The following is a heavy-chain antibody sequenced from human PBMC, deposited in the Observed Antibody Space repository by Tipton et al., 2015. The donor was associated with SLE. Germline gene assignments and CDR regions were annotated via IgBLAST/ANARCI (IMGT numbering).Heavy chain of an antibody. CDR2: ISYDGSNK. CDR3: ARDPFTFFGVGSDFFDY. D-gene: IGHD3-3*01. Sequence: SLRLSCAASGFTFSSYAMHWVRQAPGKGLEWVAVISYDGSNKYYADSVKGRFTISRDNSKNTLYLQMNSLRAEDTAVYYCARDPFTFFGVGSDFFDYWAQGFLVSVSS. CDR1: GFTFSSYA. V-gene: IGHV3-30*04. J-gene: IGHJ4*02.